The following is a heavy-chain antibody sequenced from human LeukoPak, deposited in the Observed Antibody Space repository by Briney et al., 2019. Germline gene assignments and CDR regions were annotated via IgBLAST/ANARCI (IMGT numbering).Heavy chain of an antibody. J-gene: IGHJ4*02. V-gene: IGHV4-34*01. CDR2: INHSGST. CDR3: ARKASIRGGFH. D-gene: IGHD2-2*01. Sequence: PSETLSLTCAVYGGSFSGYYWSWLRQPPGKGLEWIGEINHSGSTNYNPSLKSRITISVDTSKNQFSLKLISVTAADTAVYYCARKASIRGGFHWGQGTLVTVSS. CDR1: GGSFSGYY.